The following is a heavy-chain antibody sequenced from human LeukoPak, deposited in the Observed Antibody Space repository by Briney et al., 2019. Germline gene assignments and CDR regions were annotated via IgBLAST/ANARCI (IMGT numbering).Heavy chain of an antibody. Sequence: SVKVSCKASVGTFSNYAISWVRQPPGQGRDWMGGIIPIFGTANYAQRFEGRVTITADASTSTAYMELSSLRSEDPAVYYCASFFYSGYDSLDYWGQGTLVTVSS. D-gene: IGHD5-12*01. CDR2: IIPIFGTA. J-gene: IGHJ4*02. CDR1: VGTFSNYA. V-gene: IGHV1-69*13. CDR3: ASFFYSGYDSLDY.